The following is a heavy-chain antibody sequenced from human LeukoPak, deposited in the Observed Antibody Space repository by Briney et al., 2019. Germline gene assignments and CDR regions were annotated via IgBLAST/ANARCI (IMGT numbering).Heavy chain of an antibody. Sequence: ASVKVSCKASGGTFSSYAISWVRQAPGQGLEWMGRFIPILGIANYAQKFQGRVTITADKSTSTAYMELSSLRSEDTAVYYCARGNLYYYDSSGSEPDAFDIWGQGTMVTVSS. D-gene: IGHD3-22*01. V-gene: IGHV1-69*04. CDR1: GGTFSSYA. CDR2: FIPILGIA. CDR3: ARGNLYYYDSSGSEPDAFDI. J-gene: IGHJ3*02.